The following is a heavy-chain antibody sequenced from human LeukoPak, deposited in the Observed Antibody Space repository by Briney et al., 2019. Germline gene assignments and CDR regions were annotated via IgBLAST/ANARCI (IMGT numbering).Heavy chain of an antibody. CDR1: GGSISSYY. CDR3: ARTSYYDFWSGYDTFDY. CDR2: IYYSGST. J-gene: IGHJ4*02. Sequence: SETPSLTCTVSGGSISSYYWSWIRQPPGKGLEWIGYIYYSGSTNYNPSLKSRVTISVDTSKNQFSLKLSSVTAADTAVYYCARTSYYDFWSGYDTFDYWGQGTLVTVSS. V-gene: IGHV4-59*01. D-gene: IGHD3-3*01.